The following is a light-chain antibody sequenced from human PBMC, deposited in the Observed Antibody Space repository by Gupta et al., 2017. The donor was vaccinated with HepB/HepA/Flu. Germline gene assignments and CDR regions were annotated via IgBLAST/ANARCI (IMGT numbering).Light chain of an antibody. CDR1: SSSIGAGFD. CDR3: HSYDSSLSGYV. J-gene: IGLJ1*01. V-gene: IGLV1-40*01. Sequence: QPVLTQPPSVSGAPGQRVTISCTGSSSSIGAGFDVHWYQQLPGTAPKLLIFRNNNRPSGVPDRFSGSKSGTSASLAIXGXQAEDEXDYYCHSYDSSLSGYVFGTGTKVTVL. CDR2: RNN.